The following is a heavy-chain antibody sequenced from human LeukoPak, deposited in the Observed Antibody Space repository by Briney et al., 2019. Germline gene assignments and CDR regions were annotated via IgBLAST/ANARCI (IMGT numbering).Heavy chain of an antibody. Sequence: GGSLRLSCAASGFTFSSYAMSWVRQAPGKGLEWVANIKQDGSEKYYVDSVKGRFTISRDNAKNSLYLQMNSLRAEDTAVYYCVREAFLVGATFDYWGQGTLVTVSS. V-gene: IGHV3-7*01. CDR2: IKQDGSEK. J-gene: IGHJ4*02. CDR1: GFTFSSYA. D-gene: IGHD1-26*01. CDR3: VREAFLVGATFDY.